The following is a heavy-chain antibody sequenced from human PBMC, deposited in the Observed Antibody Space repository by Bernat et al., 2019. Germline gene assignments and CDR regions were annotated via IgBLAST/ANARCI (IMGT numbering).Heavy chain of an antibody. CDR3: ARDDGTYFYY. CDR2: ISYDGSNK. CDR1: GFTFSSYG. V-gene: IGHV3-30*03. Sequence: QVQLVESGGGVVQPGRSLRLSCAASGFTFSSYGMHWVRQAPGKGLEWVAVISYDGSNKYYADSVKGRFTISRDNSKNTLYLQMNSLRAEDTAVYYCARDDGTYFYYWGQGTLVTVSS. J-gene: IGHJ4*02. D-gene: IGHD1-26*01.